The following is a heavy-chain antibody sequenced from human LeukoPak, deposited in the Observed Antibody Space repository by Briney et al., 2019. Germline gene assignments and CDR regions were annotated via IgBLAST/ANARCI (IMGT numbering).Heavy chain of an antibody. J-gene: IGHJ5*02. CDR2: MNPNSGNT. V-gene: IGHV1-8*01. Sequence: GASVKVSCKASGYTFTSYDINWVRQATGQGLEWMGWMNPNSGNTGYAQKFQGRVTMTRNTSISTAYMELSSLRSEDTAVYYCARRRGIYCSSTSCAYNSGWNWFDPWGQGTLVTVSS. CDR3: ARRRGIYCSSTSCAYNSGWNWFDP. D-gene: IGHD2-2*01. CDR1: GYTFTSYD.